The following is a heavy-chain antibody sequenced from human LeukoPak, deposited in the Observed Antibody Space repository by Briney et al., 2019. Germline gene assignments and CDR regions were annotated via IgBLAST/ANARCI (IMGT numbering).Heavy chain of an antibody. CDR2: MNPNSGNT. J-gene: IGHJ3*02. CDR1: GYTFTSYD. V-gene: IGHV1-8*01. Sequence: GASVKLSCKASGYTFTSYDINWVRQATGQGLGWMGWMNPNSGNTANAQKFQGRVTMTRNTSLSTAYMELGRLRSEDTAVYYCARGLRITIFGVVINSAFDIWGQGTMVTVSS. D-gene: IGHD3-3*01. CDR3: ARGLRITIFGVVINSAFDI.